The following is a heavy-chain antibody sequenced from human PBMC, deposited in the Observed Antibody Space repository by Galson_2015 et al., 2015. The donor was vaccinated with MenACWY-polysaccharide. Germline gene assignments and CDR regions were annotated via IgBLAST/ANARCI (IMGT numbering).Heavy chain of an antibody. D-gene: IGHD3-3*01. J-gene: IGHJ3*02. CDR1: GFTFDDYA. CDR3: AKERTIFDNFGAFDI. V-gene: IGHV3-9*01. Sequence: SLRLSCAASGFTFDDYAMHWVRQAPGKGLEWVSGISWNSGSIGYADSVKGRFTISRDNAKNSLYLQMNSLRAEDTALYYCAKERTIFDNFGAFDIWGQGTMVTVSS. CDR2: ISWNSGSI.